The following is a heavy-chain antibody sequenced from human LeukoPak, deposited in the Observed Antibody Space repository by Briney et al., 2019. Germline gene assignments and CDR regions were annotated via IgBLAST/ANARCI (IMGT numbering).Heavy chain of an antibody. D-gene: IGHD3-10*01. J-gene: IGHJ3*02. CDR3: ARAYFGAFDI. Sequence: PSQTLSLTCAVSGGSISSGGYSWSWIRQPPGKGLEWVGYIYHSGSTYYNPSLKSRVTISVDRSKNQFSLKLSSVTAADTAVYYCARAYFGAFDIWGQGTMVTVSS. CDR1: GGSISSGGYS. CDR2: IYHSGST. V-gene: IGHV4-30-2*01.